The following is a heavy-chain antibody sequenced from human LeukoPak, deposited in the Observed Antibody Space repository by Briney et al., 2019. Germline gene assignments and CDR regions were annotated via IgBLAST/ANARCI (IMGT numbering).Heavy chain of an antibody. Sequence: GGSLRLSCAASGFPFSSYGMHWVRQAPGKGLEWVAYIRYDGINEYYADSVKGRFTISRDISKKTLYLQMNSLRAEDTAVYYCSGENTEYSTSGLGVWGKGTTVTVSS. CDR1: GFPFSSYG. V-gene: IGHV3-30*02. CDR2: IRYDGINE. J-gene: IGHJ6*04. CDR3: SGENTEYSTSGLGV. D-gene: IGHD6-6*01.